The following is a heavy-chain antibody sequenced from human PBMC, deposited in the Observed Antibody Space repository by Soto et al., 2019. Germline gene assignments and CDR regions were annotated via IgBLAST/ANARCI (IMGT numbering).Heavy chain of an antibody. CDR2: INAGNGNT. Sequence: QVQLVQSGAEVKKPGASVKVSCKASGYTFTSSAMHWVPPAPGQRLEWMGWINAGNGNTKYSQKFQGRVTITRDTSASTAYMELSSLRSEDTAVYYCARVSVVVPYMIDYWGQGTLVTVSS. J-gene: IGHJ4*02. D-gene: IGHD2-2*01. CDR1: GYTFTSSA. CDR3: ARVSVVVPYMIDY. V-gene: IGHV1-3*01.